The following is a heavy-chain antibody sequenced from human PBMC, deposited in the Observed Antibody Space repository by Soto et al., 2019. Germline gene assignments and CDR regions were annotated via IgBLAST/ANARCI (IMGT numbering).Heavy chain of an antibody. CDR3: ARDQGAGPGY. CDR1: GGSISSYY. J-gene: IGHJ4*02. D-gene: IGHD1-26*01. Sequence: SLTCTVSGGSISSYYWSWIRQPPGKGLEWIGYIYYSGSTNYNPSLKSRVTISVDTSKNQFSLKLSSVTAADTAVYYCARDQGAGPGYWGRGTLVTV. V-gene: IGHV4-59*01. CDR2: IYYSGST.